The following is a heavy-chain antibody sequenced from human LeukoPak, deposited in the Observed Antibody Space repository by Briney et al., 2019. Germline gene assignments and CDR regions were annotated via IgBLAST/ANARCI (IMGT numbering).Heavy chain of an antibody. J-gene: IGHJ4*02. Sequence: ASVKVSCKASGYTFSNYGMSWVRQAPGQGLEWMGWISAKSGNIDYAQKFEGRLTMTADRSTSTAYMELRSLRFDDTAVYYCARRIVGGHLGDYWGQGTLVTVSS. CDR2: ISAKSGNI. CDR3: ARRIVGGHLGDY. CDR1: GYTFSNYG. V-gene: IGHV1-18*01. D-gene: IGHD1-26*01.